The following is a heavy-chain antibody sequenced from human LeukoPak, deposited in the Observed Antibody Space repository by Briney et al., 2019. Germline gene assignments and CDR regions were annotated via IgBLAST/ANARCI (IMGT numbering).Heavy chain of an antibody. D-gene: IGHD2-21*02. Sequence: PSETLSLTCAVYGGSFSGYYWSWIRQPAGKGLEWIGRIYTSGSTNYNPSLKSRVTMSVDTSKNQFSLKLSSVTAADTAVYYCARGARVVTAIGYFDYWGQGTLVTVSS. J-gene: IGHJ4*02. CDR2: IYTSGST. V-gene: IGHV4-59*10. CDR1: GGSFSGYY. CDR3: ARGARVVTAIGYFDY.